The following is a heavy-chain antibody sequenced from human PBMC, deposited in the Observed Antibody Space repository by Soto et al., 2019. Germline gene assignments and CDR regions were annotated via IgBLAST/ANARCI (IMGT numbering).Heavy chain of an antibody. D-gene: IGHD3-3*01. V-gene: IGHV1-18*01. Sequence: ASVKVSCKASGYTFTSYGISWVRQAPGQGLEWVGRISAYNGNTNYAQKLQGRVTMTTDTSTTTAYMELRSLTSDDTAMYFCARDWRGAEGFDPWGQGTLVNVSS. J-gene: IGHJ5*02. CDR1: GYTFTSYG. CDR3: ARDWRGAEGFDP. CDR2: ISAYNGNT.